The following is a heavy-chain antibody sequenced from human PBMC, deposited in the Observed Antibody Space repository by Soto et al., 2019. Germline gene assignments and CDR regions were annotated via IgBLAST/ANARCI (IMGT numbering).Heavy chain of an antibody. J-gene: IGHJ6*02. Sequence: QVQLVESGGGVVQPGRSLRLSCAASGFTFSSYAMHWVRQAPGKGLEWVAVISYDGSNKYYADSVKGRFTISRDNSKTTLYLQVNSLRAEDTAVYYCARGPGGAPHGPYGMDVWGQGTTVTVSS. D-gene: IGHD1-26*01. V-gene: IGHV3-30-3*01. CDR2: ISYDGSNK. CDR3: ARGPGGAPHGPYGMDV. CDR1: GFTFSSYA.